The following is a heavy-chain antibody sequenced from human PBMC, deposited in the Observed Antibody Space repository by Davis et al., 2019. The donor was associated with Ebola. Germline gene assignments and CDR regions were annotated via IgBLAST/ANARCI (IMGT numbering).Heavy chain of an antibody. D-gene: IGHD6-6*01. CDR1: GGSFRGYY. Sequence: TLSLTCAVYGGSFRGYYWSWIRHSPERGLEWVGEINHKGSTNLNPSLKSRVTVSVDTSKNQFSLKVRSVTAADTAVYYCSRGLGEYSRAFDSWGRGTPVTVSS. J-gene: IGHJ4*02. CDR3: SRGLGEYSRAFDS. CDR2: INHKGST. V-gene: IGHV4-34*01.